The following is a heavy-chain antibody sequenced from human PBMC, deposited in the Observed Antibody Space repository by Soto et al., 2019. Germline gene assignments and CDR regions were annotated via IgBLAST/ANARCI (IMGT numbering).Heavy chain of an antibody. CDR2: INAGNGKT. V-gene: IGHV1-3*05. D-gene: IGHD3-3*01. Sequence: QVQLVQSGAEEKKPGASVKVSCKASGYTFTSYAMHWVRQAPGQRLEWMGGINAGNGKTKYSQKFQGRVTITRDTCAGTAYMELGSHRSEVTAVYCWASDPRNLRFLEWSPGWFDPWGQGTLVTVPS. CDR1: GYTFTSYA. J-gene: IGHJ5*02. CDR3: ASDPRNLRFLEWSPGWFDP.